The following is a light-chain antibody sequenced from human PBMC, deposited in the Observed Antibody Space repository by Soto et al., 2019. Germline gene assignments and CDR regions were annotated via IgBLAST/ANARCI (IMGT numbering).Light chain of an antibody. CDR1: QSVSSN. CDR3: QQFGRSPPSWT. V-gene: IGKV3-15*01. J-gene: IGKJ1*01. CDR2: GAS. Sequence: EIVMTQSPATLSVSPGERATLSCRASQSVSSNLAWYQQKPGQAPRLLIYGASTRATGIPARFSGSRSGTDFTLTISRLEPEDFAVYYCQQFGRSPPSWTFGQGTKVEIK.